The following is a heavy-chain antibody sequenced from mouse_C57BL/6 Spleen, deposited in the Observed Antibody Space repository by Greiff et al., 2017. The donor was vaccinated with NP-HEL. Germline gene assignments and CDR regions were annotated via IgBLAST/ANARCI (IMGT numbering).Heavy chain of an antibody. CDR3: TTRDYY. CDR2: IDPENGDT. V-gene: IGHV14-4*01. J-gene: IGHJ2*01. CDR1: GFNIKDDY. D-gene: IGHD3-3*01. Sequence: VHVKQSGAELVRPGASVKLSCTASGFNIKDDYMHWVKQRPEQGLEWIGWIDPENGDTEYASKFQGKATITADTSSNTAYLQLSSLTSEDTAVYYCTTRDYYWGQGTTLTVSS.